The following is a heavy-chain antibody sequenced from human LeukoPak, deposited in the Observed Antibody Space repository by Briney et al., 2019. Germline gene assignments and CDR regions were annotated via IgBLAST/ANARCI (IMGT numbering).Heavy chain of an antibody. V-gene: IGHV4-59*11. CDR3: ATLVLRFLEWLLSYYYYYMDV. J-gene: IGHJ6*03. D-gene: IGHD3-3*01. CDR2: IYYSGST. CDR1: GGSISSHY. Sequence: SETLSLTCTVSGGSISSHYWSWIRQPPGKGLEWIGYIYYSGSTNYNPSLKSRVTISVDTSKNQFSLKPSSVTAADTAVYYCATLVLRFLEWLLSYYYYYMDVWGKGTTVTVSS.